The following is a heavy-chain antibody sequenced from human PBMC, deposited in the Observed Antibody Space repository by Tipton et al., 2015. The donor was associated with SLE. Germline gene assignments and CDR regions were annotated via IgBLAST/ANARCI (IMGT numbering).Heavy chain of an antibody. V-gene: IGHV4-34*01. CDR3: ARRFLEWFGYGMDV. CDR1: GGSFSGYY. Sequence: TLSLTCAVYGGSFSGYYWSWIRQPPGKGLEWIGEINHSGSTNYNPSLKSRVTISVDTSKNQFSLKLSSVTAADTAVYYCARRFLEWFGYGMDVWGQGTTVTVSS. J-gene: IGHJ6*02. D-gene: IGHD3-3*01. CDR2: INHSGST.